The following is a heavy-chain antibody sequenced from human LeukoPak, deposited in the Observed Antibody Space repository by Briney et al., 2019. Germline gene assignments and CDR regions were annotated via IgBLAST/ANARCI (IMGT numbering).Heavy chain of an antibody. CDR1: GGSISSGSYY. V-gene: IGHV4-61*02. CDR2: IYTSGST. J-gene: IGHJ6*02. Sequence: SETLSLTCTVSGGSISSGSYYWSWIRQPAGKGLEWIGRIYTSGSTNYNPSLKSRVTISVDTSKNQFSLKLSSVTAADTAVYYCARHSDSSSWYGMDVWGQGTTVTVSS. D-gene: IGHD6-13*01. CDR3: ARHSDSSSWYGMDV.